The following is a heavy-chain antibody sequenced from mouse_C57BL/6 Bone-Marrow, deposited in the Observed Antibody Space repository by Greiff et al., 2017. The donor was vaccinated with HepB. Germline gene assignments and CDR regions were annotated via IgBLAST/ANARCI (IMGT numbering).Heavy chain of an antibody. CDR1: GYTFTSYW. CDR2: IDPSDSYT. V-gene: IGHV1-69*01. J-gene: IGHJ3*01. CDR3: ARRGRLAWFAY. Sequence: QVQLQQPGAELVMPGASVKLSCKASGYTFTSYWMHWVKQRPGQGLEWIGEIDPSDSYTNYNQKFKGKSTLTVDKSSSTAYMQLSSLTSEDSAVYYCARRGRLAWFAYWGQGTLVTVSA. D-gene: IGHD1-1*01.